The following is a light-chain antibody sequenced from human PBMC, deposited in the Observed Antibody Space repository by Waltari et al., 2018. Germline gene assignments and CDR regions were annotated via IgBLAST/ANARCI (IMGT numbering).Light chain of an antibody. CDR2: DAS. CDR1: QSVSSSY. Sequence: ETVLTQSPGTLSLSPGERVTLSCRASQSVSSSYLAWYQQRPGQAPRLLIYDASSRATGIQDRFSGSRSGTDFTLTISRLEPEDFAVYYCQQYGSSRYTFGQGTKLEIK. CDR3: QQYGSSRYT. V-gene: IGKV3-20*01. J-gene: IGKJ2*01.